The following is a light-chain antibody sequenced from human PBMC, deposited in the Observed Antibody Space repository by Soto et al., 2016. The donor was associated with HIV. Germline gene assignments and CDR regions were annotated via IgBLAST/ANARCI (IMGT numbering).Light chain of an antibody. CDR2: ADS. V-gene: IGLV3-21*03. CDR3: QVWDGSSRHWV. Sequence: SYELTQPPSVPVAPRKTASITCGGNRVGGKSVHWYQQKPGQAPVMVLFADSDRPSGIPERFSGSNSENTATLTISRVEAGDEADYYCQVWDGSSRHWVFGGGTKLTVL. CDR1: RVGGKS. J-gene: IGLJ2*01.